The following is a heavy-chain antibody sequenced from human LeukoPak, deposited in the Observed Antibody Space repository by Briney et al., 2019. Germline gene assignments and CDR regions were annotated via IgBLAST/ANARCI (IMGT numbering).Heavy chain of an antibody. V-gene: IGHV1-8*01. CDR3: ARAKVDNFKRWLQLEGEYYFDY. CDR1: GYTFTSYD. D-gene: IGHD5-24*01. J-gene: IGHJ4*02. Sequence: ASVKVSCKASGYTFTSYDINWVRQATGQGLEWMGWMNPNSGNTGYAQKFQGRVTMTRNTSISTAYMELSSLRSEDTAVYYCARAKVDNFKRWLQLEGEYYFDYWGQGTLVTVSS. CDR2: MNPNSGNT.